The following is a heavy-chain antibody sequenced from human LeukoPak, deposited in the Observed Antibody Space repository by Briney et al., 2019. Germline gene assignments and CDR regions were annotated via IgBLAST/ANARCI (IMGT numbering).Heavy chain of an antibody. CDR2: ISSSSDYI. D-gene: IGHD6-19*01. Sequence: NPWGSLRLSCAASGFTFSSYSMNWVRQAPGKGLEWVSSISSSSDYIYYADSVKGRFTISRDNSKNTLYLQMNSLRAEDTAVYYCAKGNEQWLVRGSGWFDPWGQGTLVTVSS. CDR1: GFTFSSYS. CDR3: AKGNEQWLVRGSGWFDP. J-gene: IGHJ5*02. V-gene: IGHV3-21*01.